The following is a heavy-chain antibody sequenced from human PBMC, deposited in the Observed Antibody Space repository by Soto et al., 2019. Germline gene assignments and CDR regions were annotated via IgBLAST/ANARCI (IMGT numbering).Heavy chain of an antibody. CDR2: IIPIFGTA. CDR3: ARVVGATGRHNWFDP. D-gene: IGHD1-26*01. Sequence: ASVKFSCKASGGTFSSYAISWVRQAPGQGLEWMGGIIPIFGTAKYAQKFQGRVTITADKYTSTAYMELSSLRSEDTAVYYCARVVGATGRHNWFDPWGQGTPVTVS. CDR1: GGTFSSYA. J-gene: IGHJ5*02. V-gene: IGHV1-69*06.